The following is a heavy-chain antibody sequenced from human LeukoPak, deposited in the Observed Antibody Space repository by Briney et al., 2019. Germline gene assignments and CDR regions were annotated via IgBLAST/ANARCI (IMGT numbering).Heavy chain of an antibody. CDR1: GFTFSNYA. D-gene: IGHD3-10*01. CDR3: VKDRTGTYTLDY. J-gene: IGHJ4*02. CDR2: ISDDGSRQ. Sequence: SLRLSSAVTGFTFSNYAIHWGSEAPGTGLGWVAYISDDGSRQHYADSVNGRFTISRDNSKNTLNLQMNSLRAEDTAVYYCVKDRTGTYTLDYWGQGTLVTVSS. V-gene: IGHV3-30-3*01.